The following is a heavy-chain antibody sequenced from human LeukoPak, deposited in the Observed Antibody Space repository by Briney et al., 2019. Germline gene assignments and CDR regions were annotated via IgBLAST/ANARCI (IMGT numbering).Heavy chain of an antibody. CDR1: GGSVSSGGHY. D-gene: IGHD2-15*01. Sequence: SETLSLTCIVSGGSVSSGGHYWGWIRQPPGKGLEWIGSIYYSGSTYNNPSLNNRVTIFIDMSKNQFSLRLNSVTATDTAVYYCARLVCGGGSCPAEFDYWGQGTLVTVSS. CDR3: ARLVCGGGSCPAEFDY. V-gene: IGHV4-39*01. J-gene: IGHJ4*02. CDR2: IYYSGST.